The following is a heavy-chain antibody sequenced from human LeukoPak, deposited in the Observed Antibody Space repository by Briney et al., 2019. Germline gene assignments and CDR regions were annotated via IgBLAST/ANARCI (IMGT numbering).Heavy chain of an antibody. D-gene: IGHD1-7*01. J-gene: IGHJ4*02. CDR2: ISSSGGNI. V-gene: IGHV3-11*01. CDR3: ARGTTGTTVAYGYSLDS. CDR1: GFTFSDYY. Sequence: GGSLRLSCAASGFTFSDYYMSWIRQAPGKGLEWVLYISSSGGNIYYADSVKGRFTISRDNAKNSLSLEMNSLRVEDTGVYYCARGTTGTTVAYGYSLDSWGQGTLVTVSS.